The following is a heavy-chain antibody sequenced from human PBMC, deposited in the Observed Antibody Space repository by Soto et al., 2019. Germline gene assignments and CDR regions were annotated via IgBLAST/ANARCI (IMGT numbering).Heavy chain of an antibody. CDR1: GFTFSSYA. CDR2: ISGSGGST. CDR3: AKDRSAYYYYYGMDV. V-gene: IGHV3-23*01. J-gene: IGHJ6*02. Sequence: GGSLRLSCAASGFTFSSYAMSWVRQAPGKGLELVSAISGSGGSTYYADSVKGRFTISRDNSKNTLYLQMNSLRAEDTAVYYCAKDRSAYYYYYGMDVWGQGTTVTVSS.